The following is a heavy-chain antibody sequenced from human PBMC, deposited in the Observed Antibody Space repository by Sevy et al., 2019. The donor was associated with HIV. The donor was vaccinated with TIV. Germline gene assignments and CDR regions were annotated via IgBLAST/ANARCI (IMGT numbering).Heavy chain of an antibody. CDR3: ARGMYYYDSSGYYDDAFDI. CDR2: IYTSGST. D-gene: IGHD3-22*01. V-gene: IGHV4-61*02. J-gene: IGHJ3*02. CDR1: GGSISSGSYY. Sequence: SETLSLTCTVSGGSISSGSYYWSWIRQPAGKGLEWIGRIYTSGSTNYNPSLKSRVTISVDTSKNQFSLKLSSVTAADTAVYYCARGMYYYDSSGYYDDAFDIWGQGTMVTVSS.